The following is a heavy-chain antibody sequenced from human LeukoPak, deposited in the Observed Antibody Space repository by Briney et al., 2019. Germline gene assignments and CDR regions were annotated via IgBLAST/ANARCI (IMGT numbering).Heavy chain of an antibody. D-gene: IGHD3-10*01. J-gene: IGHJ5*02. Sequence: SETLSLTCTVSGGSISSYYWSWIRQPAGKGLEWIGRIYTSGSTNYNPSLKSRVTISVDTSKNQFSLKLSSVTAADTAVYYCARDYYGSENPTNWFDPWGQGTLVTVSS. CDR2: IYTSGST. V-gene: IGHV4-4*07. CDR3: ARDYYGSENPTNWFDP. CDR1: GGSISSYY.